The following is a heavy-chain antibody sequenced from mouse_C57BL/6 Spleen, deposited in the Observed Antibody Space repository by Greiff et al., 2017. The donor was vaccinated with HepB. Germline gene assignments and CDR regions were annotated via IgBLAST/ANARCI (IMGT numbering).Heavy chain of an antibody. D-gene: IGHD2-4*01. CDR3: DKHYYDYDVGWFAY. CDR1: GFSLTSYG. CDR2: IWGGGST. V-gene: IGHV2-9*01. Sequence: QVQLKESGPGLVAPSQSLSITCTVSGFSLTSYGVDWVRQPPGKGLEWLGVIWGGGSTNYNSALMSRLSISKDNSKSQVFSKMNSLQTDDTAMYYCDKHYYDYDVGWFAYWGQGTLVTVSA. J-gene: IGHJ3*01.